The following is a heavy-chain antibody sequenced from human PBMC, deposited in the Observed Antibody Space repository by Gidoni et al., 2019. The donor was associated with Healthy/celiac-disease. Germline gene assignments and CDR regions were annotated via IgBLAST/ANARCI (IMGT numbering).Heavy chain of an antibody. Sequence: EVQLVESGGGLVQPGRSLRLSCTASGFTFGAYAMSWVRQAPGKGLEWVGFIRSKAYGGTTEYAASVKGRFTISRDDSKSIAYLQMNSLKTEDTAVYYCTRAPYYYGSGSYYPPYHDYWGQGTLVTVSS. D-gene: IGHD3-10*01. CDR1: GFTFGAYA. CDR2: IRSKAYGGTT. CDR3: TRAPYYYGSGSYYPPYHDY. J-gene: IGHJ4*02. V-gene: IGHV3-49*04.